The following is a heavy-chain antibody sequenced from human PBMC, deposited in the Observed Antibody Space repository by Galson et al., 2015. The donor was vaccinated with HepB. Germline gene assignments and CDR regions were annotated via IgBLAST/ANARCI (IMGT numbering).Heavy chain of an antibody. CDR2: INPNSGGT. D-gene: IGHD4-17*01. Sequence: SVTVSCKASGSTFTGYYMHWVRQAPGQGLEWMGWINPNSGGTNYAQKFQGWVTMTRDTSISTAYMELSRLRSDDTAVYYCARVAVTTDGYYFDYWGQGTLVTVSS. V-gene: IGHV1-2*04. J-gene: IGHJ4*02. CDR3: ARVAVTTDGYYFDY. CDR1: GSTFTGYY.